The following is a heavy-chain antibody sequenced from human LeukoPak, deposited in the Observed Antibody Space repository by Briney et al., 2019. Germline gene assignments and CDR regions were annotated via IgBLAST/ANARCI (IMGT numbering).Heavy chain of an antibody. J-gene: IGHJ4*02. CDR3: AKDSLFHYYDNKGLEY. D-gene: IGHD3-22*01. CDR1: GFTFSSYG. V-gene: IGHV3-48*02. Sequence: GGSLRLSCAGAGFTFSSYGMNWVRQAPGKGLEWVSYISSRSSTIYYADSVKGRLTISRDNAKNSLYLQMNSQRDEDTAVYYCAKDSLFHYYDNKGLEYWGQGTLVTVSS. CDR2: ISSRSSTI.